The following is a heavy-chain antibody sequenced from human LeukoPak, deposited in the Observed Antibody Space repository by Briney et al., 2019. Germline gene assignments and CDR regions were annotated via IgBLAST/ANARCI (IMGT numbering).Heavy chain of an antibody. D-gene: IGHD1-26*01. CDR3: ARLLGSVTTFDY. J-gene: IGHJ4*02. CDR2: IFEGGITK. CDR1: GFSFSGYL. Sequence: GGSLRLSCAASGFSFSGYLLGWVRQAPGKGLEWVATIFEGGITKYYDDSVRGRFTISRDNAENSLYLEMTSLRTEDTAVYYCARLLGSVTTFDYWGQGTLVTVSS. V-gene: IGHV3-7*01.